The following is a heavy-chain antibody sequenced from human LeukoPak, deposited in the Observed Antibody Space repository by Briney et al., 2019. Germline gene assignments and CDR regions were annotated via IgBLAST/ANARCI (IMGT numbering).Heavy chain of an antibody. J-gene: IGHJ3*02. CDR3: AREERYYYGSGSYYDAFDI. V-gene: IGHV4-59*12. D-gene: IGHD3-10*01. Sequence: SETLSLTCTVSGDSISSYYWSWIRQPPGKGLEWIGYIYYSGSTNYNPSLKSRVTISVDTSKNQFSLKLSSVTAADTAVYYCAREERYYYGSGSYYDAFDIWGQGTMVTVSS. CDR1: GDSISSYY. CDR2: IYYSGST.